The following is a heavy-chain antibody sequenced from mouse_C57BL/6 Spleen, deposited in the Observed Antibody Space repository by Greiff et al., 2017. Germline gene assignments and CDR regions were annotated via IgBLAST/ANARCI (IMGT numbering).Heavy chain of an antibody. D-gene: IGHD2-3*01. CDR3: ARVEVYDGYYDWFAY. CDR2: ISDGGSYT. CDR1: GFTFSSYA. Sequence: EVKVVESGGGLVKPGGSLKLSCAASGFTFSSYAMSWVRQTPEKRLEWVATISDGGSYTYYPDNVKGRFTISRDNAKNNLYLQMSHLKSEDTAMYYCARVEVYDGYYDWFAYWGQGTLVTVSA. V-gene: IGHV5-4*03. J-gene: IGHJ3*01.